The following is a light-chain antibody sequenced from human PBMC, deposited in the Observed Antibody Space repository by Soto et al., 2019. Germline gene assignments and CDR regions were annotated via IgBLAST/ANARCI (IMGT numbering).Light chain of an antibody. V-gene: IGKV1-39*01. CDR1: QNINAY. J-gene: IGKJ2*02. CDR3: QQSYIIPRT. Sequence: IQLTQSPSSLSTSVSDGVTITCRSSQNINAYVNWYQQKSGKAPELLIYAASNLQSGVPPRFSGSGSGTEFALIITSLQPEDSATYYCQQSYIIPRTFGQGTKVDIK. CDR2: AAS.